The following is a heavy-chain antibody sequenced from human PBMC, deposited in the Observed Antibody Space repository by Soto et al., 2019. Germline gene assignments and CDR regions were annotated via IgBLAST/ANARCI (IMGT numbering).Heavy chain of an antibody. CDR3: ARSISKVRGVGPYSYRMDV. J-gene: IGHJ6*02. CDR2: IYYSGST. D-gene: IGHD3-10*01. V-gene: IGHV4-31*03. CDR1: DGSISSGGYY. Sequence: SETLSLTCTVSDGSISSGGYYWSWIRQHPGKGLEWIGYIYYSGSTYYNPSLKSRVTISVDTSKNQFSLKLSSVTAADTAVYYCARSISKVRGVGPYSYRMDVWGQGTTVTVSS.